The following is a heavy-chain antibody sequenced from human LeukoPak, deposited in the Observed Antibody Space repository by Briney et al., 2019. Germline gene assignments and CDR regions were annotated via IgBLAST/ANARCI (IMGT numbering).Heavy chain of an antibody. Sequence: GGSLRLSRAASGFTFSSYAMSWVRQAPGKGLEWVSAISGSGGSTYYADSVKGRFTISRDNSKNTLYLQMNSLRAEDTAVYYCAKDGGTTEYYGMDVWGQGTTVTVSS. CDR1: GFTFSSYA. CDR3: AKDGGTTEYYGMDV. CDR2: ISGSGGST. D-gene: IGHD1-1*01. V-gene: IGHV3-23*01. J-gene: IGHJ6*02.